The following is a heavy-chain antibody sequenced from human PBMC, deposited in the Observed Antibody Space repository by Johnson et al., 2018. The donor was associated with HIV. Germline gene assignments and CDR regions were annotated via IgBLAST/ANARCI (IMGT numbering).Heavy chain of an antibody. CDR1: GFSFSGSA. D-gene: IGHD6-19*01. CDR2: ISYDGSNK. CDR3: AGQVRAFDI. Sequence: QVQLVESGGGVVQPGRSLRLSCAASGFSFSGSAMHWVRQAPGKGLEWVAVISYDGSNKYYADSVKGRFTISRDNSMHTMYLQMNSLRAEDTAVYYCAGQVRAFDIWGQGTMVTVSS. J-gene: IGHJ3*02. V-gene: IGHV3-30*04.